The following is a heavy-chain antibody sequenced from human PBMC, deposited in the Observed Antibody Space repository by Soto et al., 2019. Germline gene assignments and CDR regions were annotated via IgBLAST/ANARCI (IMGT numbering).Heavy chain of an antibody. CDR3: AHLARFYCGMDV. CDR2: IYFNADN. Sequence: QITLKESGPTLVKPTQTLTLTCTFSGFSLSSSDVGVAWIRQPPGKALEWLSLIYFNADNRYSPSLRSRLTITKDTPKNHVVLTMTNTDRVDTATYYCAHLARFYCGMDVWCQGTTVTVSS. V-gene: IGHV2-5*01. J-gene: IGHJ6*02. CDR1: GFSLSSSDVG.